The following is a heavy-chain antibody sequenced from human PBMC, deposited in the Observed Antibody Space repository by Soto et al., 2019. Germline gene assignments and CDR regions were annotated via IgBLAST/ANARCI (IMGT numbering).Heavy chain of an antibody. J-gene: IGHJ4*02. Sequence: VASVKVSCKSSGYTFTGYAMHWVRQAPGQRLEWMGWINAGNGNTKYSQKFQGRVTITRDTSASTAYMELNSLRPDDTAMYYCARDGVSSTEYTWNYGTYFDYWGQGALVTVSS. CDR3: ARDGVSSTEYTWNYGTYFDY. V-gene: IGHV1-3*01. CDR2: INAGNGNT. CDR1: GYTFTGYA. D-gene: IGHD1-7*01.